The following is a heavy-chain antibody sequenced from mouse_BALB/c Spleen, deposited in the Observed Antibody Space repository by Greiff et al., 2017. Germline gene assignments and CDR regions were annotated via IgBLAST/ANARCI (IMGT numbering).Heavy chain of an antibody. D-gene: IGHD1-2*01. V-gene: IGHV5-17*02. CDR3: AREGYGYDY. Sequence: EVKVEESGGGLVQPGGSRKLSCAASGFTFSSFGMHWVRQAPEKGLEWVAYISSGSSTIYYADTVKGRFTISRDNPKNTLFLQMTRLRSEDTAMYYCAREGYGYDYWGQGTTLTVSS. CDR1: GFTFSSFG. CDR2: ISSGSSTI. J-gene: IGHJ2*01.